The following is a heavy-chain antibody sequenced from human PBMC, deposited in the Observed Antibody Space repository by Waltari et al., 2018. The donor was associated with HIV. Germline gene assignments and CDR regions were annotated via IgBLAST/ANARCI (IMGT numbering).Heavy chain of an antibody. J-gene: IGHJ2*01. CDR2: IYYSGST. Sequence: QLQLQESGPGLVKPSETLSLTCTVSGGSISSSSYYWGWIRQPPGKGLEWIGSIYYSGSTYYNPSLKRRVTISVDTSKNQFSLKLSSVAAADTAVYYCARVQTGVDTAMVNRYFDLWGRGTLVTVSS. CDR1: GGSISSSSYY. CDR3: ARVQTGVDTAMVNRYFDL. D-gene: IGHD5-18*01. V-gene: IGHV4-39*01.